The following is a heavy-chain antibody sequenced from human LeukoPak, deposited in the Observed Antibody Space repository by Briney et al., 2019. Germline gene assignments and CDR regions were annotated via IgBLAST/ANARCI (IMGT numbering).Heavy chain of an antibody. J-gene: IGHJ4*02. D-gene: IGHD3-10*01. Sequence: GASVKVSCKASGYTFTSYGISWVRQAPGQGLEWMGWISAYNGNTNYAQKLQGRVTMTTDTSTSTAYMELRSLRSDDTAVYYCAREILPDYYGSGSFDYWGQGILVTVSS. V-gene: IGHV1-18*01. CDR2: ISAYNGNT. CDR1: GYTFTSYG. CDR3: AREILPDYYGSGSFDY.